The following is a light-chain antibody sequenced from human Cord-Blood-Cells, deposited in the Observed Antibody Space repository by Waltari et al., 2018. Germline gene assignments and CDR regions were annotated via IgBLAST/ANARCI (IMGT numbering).Light chain of an antibody. CDR1: QSFRSY. CDR3: QQRSNWLT. CDR2: DAS. V-gene: IGKV3-11*01. J-gene: IGKJ4*01. Sequence: EIVLTQSPATLSLSPGERATLSCRASQSFRSYLAWYQQKPGQAPRLLIYDASNRATGIPARFSGSGSGTDFTLTISSLEPEDFAVYYCQQRSNWLTFGGGTKVEIK.